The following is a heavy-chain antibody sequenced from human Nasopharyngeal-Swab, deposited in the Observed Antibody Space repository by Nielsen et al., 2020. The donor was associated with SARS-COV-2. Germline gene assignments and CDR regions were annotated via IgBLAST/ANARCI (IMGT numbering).Heavy chain of an antibody. CDR2: INHSGIT. Sequence: SQPLSPTCAVYGGSFSGYYWSWIRQPPGKRLEWIGEINHSGITNYNPTLKHRVTISVDTSKNQFSLKLSSVTAADTAVYYCASGRYSSSWYGLIWYFDLWGRGTLVTVSS. CDR3: ASGRYSSSWYGLIWYFDL. CDR1: GGSFSGYY. J-gene: IGHJ2*01. V-gene: IGHV4-34*01. D-gene: IGHD6-13*01.